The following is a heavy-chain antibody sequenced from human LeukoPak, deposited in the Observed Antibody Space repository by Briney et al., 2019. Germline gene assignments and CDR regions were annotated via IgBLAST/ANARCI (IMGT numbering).Heavy chain of an antibody. J-gene: IGHJ4*02. V-gene: IGHV4-59*08. CDR3: ARHRVGATDFDH. CDR2: IYYSGSS. CDR1: GDSVSSHY. Sequence: SETLSLTCIVSGDSVSSHYRSWIRQPPGKGLEWIGYIYYSGSSNYNPSFQSRVTISGDTSKNQFSLKVSSVTAADTAVYYCARHRVGATDFDHWGQGTLVTVSS. D-gene: IGHD1-26*01.